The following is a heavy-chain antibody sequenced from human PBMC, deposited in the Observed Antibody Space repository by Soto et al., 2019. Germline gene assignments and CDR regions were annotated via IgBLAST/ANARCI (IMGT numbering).Heavy chain of an antibody. CDR3: ARERSITIFGVVMYYYYYGMDV. CDR2: IYYSGST. V-gene: IGHV4-59*01. Sequence: ASETLSLTCTVSGGSISSYYWSWIRQPPGKGLEWIGYIYYSGSTNYNPSLKSRVTISVDTSKNQFSLKLSSVTAADTAVYYCARERSITIFGVVMYYYYYGMDVWGQGTTVTVSS. D-gene: IGHD3-3*01. J-gene: IGHJ6*02. CDR1: GGSISSYY.